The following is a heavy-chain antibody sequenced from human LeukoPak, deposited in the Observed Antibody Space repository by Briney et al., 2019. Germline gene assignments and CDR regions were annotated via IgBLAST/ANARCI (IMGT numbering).Heavy chain of an antibody. D-gene: IGHD3-3*01. Sequence: PGGSLRLSCAASGFTFGDYAMHWVRQAPGKGLEGVSGISWNSGSIGYADSVKGRFTTSRDNAKNSLYLQMNSLRAEDTALYYCVMSLCGRSDWGKGTTVTISS. CDR3: VMSLCGRSD. V-gene: IGHV3-9*01. J-gene: IGHJ6*04. CDR1: GFTFGDYA. CDR2: ISWNSGSI.